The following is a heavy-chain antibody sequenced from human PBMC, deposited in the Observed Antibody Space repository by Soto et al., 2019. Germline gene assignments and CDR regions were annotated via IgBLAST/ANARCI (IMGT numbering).Heavy chain of an antibody. CDR2: VYFSGST. J-gene: IGHJ5*02. V-gene: IGHV4-61*08. Sequence: SETLSLTCSVSGDSVSSGDYYWSWIRQPPGKGLEWIGHVYFSGSTNYIPSLKSRLTMSVDTAKNQFSLKLNSVTAADTAVYYRARIPVGTYMIYWSDHWGQGTQVTVSS. CDR1: GDSVSSGDYY. CDR3: ARIPVGTYMIYWSDH. D-gene: IGHD3-16*01.